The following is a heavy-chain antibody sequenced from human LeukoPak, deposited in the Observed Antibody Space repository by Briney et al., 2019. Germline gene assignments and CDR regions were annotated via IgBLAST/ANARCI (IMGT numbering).Heavy chain of an antibody. V-gene: IGHV3-48*01. CDR3: ARHPPYGGSPYYYYMDV. CDR1: GFTFSSYS. J-gene: IGHJ6*03. CDR2: ISSSSSTI. Sequence: GGSLRLSCVASGFTFSSYSMNWVRQAPGKGPEWVSYISSSSSTIYYADSVKGRFTISRDNAKNSLYLQINSLRAEDTAVYYCARHPPYGGSPYYYYMDVWGKGTTVTVSS. D-gene: IGHD2-15*01.